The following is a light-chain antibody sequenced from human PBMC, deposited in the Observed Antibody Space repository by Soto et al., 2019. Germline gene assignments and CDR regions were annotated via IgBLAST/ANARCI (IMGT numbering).Light chain of an antibody. CDR2: YDS. Sequence: SYELPQPPSVSVAPGKTARITCGGNNIGSKSVHWYQQKPGQAPVLVIYYDSDRPSGIPERFSGSNSGNTATLTISRVEAGDEAEYYCQVWDSSSERVVFGGGTKLTVL. CDR1: NIGSKS. V-gene: IGLV3-21*04. CDR3: QVWDSSSERVV. J-gene: IGLJ2*01.